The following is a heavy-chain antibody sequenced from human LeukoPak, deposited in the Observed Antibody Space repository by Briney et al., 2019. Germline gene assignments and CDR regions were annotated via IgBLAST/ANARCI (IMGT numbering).Heavy chain of an antibody. V-gene: IGHV1-18*01. J-gene: IGHJ4*02. Sequence: ASVKVSCKASGGTFSSYAISWVRQAPGQGLEWMGWISAYNGNTDFAQNLQGRVTMTTDTPTSTAYMELRSLRSDDTAVYYCARDRLVVGPKAPDYWGQGTLVTVSS. CDR3: ARDRLVVGPKAPDY. CDR1: GGTFSSYA. D-gene: IGHD1-26*01. CDR2: ISAYNGNT.